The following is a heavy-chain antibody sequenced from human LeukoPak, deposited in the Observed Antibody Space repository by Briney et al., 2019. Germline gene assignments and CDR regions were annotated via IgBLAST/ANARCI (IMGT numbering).Heavy chain of an antibody. Sequence: PGGSLRLSCAASGFTFSSYEMNWVRQAPGKGLEWVSFIFRVGSSIYYADSVKGRFTISRDNAKNSLYLQMNSLRAEDTAVYYWARVVGATRVSAYYYYFMVVWGKGTKFTVSS. D-gene: IGHD5-12*01. CDR2: IFRVGSSI. CDR1: GFTFSSYE. CDR3: ARVVGATRVSAYYYYFMVV. V-gene: IGHV3-48*03. J-gene: IGHJ6*03.